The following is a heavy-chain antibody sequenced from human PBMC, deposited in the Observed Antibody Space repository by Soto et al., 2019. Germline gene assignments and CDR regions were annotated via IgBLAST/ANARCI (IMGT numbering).Heavy chain of an antibody. J-gene: IGHJ6*02. CDR2: INPSGGST. CDR3: ARDPITMVRGNGMDV. CDR1: GYTFTSYY. D-gene: IGHD3-10*01. Sequence: QVQLVQSGAEVKKPGASVKVSCKASGYTFTSYYMHWVRQAPGQGLEWMGIINPSGGSTSYAQKFQGRVTMTRDTSTSTVYMELSSLRSEDTAVYYCARDPITMVRGNGMDVWGQGTTVTVSS. V-gene: IGHV1-46*01.